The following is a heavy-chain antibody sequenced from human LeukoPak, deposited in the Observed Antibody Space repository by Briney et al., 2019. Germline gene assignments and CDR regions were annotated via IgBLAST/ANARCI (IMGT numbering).Heavy chain of an antibody. CDR1: GFTFSSYA. V-gene: IGHV3-30*09. CDR2: ISYDGSNK. Sequence: GRSLRLSCAASGFTFSSYAMHWVRQAPGKGLEWVAVISYDGSNKYYADSVKGRFAISRDNSKNTLYLQMNSLRAEDTAVYYCARGGRVQLERRGAFDIWGQGTMVTVSS. J-gene: IGHJ3*02. D-gene: IGHD1-1*01. CDR3: ARGGRVQLERRGAFDI.